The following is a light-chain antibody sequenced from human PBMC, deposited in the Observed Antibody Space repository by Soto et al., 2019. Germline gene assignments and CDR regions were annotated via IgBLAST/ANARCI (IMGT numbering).Light chain of an antibody. CDR1: QSVSSN. J-gene: IGKJ1*01. V-gene: IGKV3D-15*01. Sequence: EIVMTQSPAILSVSPGERATLSCRASQSVSSNLAWYQQKPGQAPRLLMYGASIRAAGVPDRFSGSGSGTEFTLTISRLEPEDFTVYYCHHYETFGQGTKVDIK. CDR3: HHYET. CDR2: GAS.